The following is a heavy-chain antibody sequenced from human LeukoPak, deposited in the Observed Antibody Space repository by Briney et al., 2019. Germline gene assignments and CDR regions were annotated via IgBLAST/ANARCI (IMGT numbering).Heavy chain of an antibody. V-gene: IGHV3-23*01. CDR2: ISDSDGTT. CDR1: GFNFNNYA. D-gene: IGHD5-18*01. Sequence: PGGSLRLSCAASGFNFNNYAMSWVRQTPGKGLEWVSGISDSDGTTYYTDSVRGRFTISRDNSKDTVYLQMKNLRAADTALYFCVRLDSYTPFWGQGSLVTVSS. CDR3: VRLDSYTPF. J-gene: IGHJ1*01.